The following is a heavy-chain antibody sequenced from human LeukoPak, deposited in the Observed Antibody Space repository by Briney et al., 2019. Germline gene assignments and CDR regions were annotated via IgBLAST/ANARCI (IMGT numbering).Heavy chain of an antibody. CDR1: KFTFSNAW. Sequence: PGGSLRLSCAASKFTFSNAWMSWVRQAPGKGLEWVGRIKSKTDGGTTDYAAPVKGRFTISRDDSKNTLYLQMNSLKTEDTAVYYCTTDLLWFGESPYYGMDVWGQGTTVTVSS. V-gene: IGHV3-15*01. CDR3: TTDLLWFGESPYYGMDV. CDR2: IKSKTDGGTT. J-gene: IGHJ6*02. D-gene: IGHD3-10*01.